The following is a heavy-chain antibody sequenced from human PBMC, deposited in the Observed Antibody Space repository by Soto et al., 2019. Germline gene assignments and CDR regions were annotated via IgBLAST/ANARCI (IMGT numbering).Heavy chain of an antibody. CDR3: ARDLARAGRPEDAFDI. CDR1: GFTFSSYG. D-gene: IGHD6-19*01. V-gene: IGHV3-33*01. CDR2: IWYDGSNK. J-gene: IGHJ3*02. Sequence: GGSLRLSCAASGFTFSSYGMHWVRQAPGKGLEWVAVIWYDGSNKYYADSVKGRFTISRDNSKNTLYLQMNSLRAEDTAVYYCARDLARAGRPEDAFDIWGQGTMVTVSS.